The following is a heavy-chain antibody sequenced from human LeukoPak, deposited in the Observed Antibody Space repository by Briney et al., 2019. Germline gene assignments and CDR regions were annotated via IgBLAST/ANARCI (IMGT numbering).Heavy chain of an antibody. CDR3: AREGVYYYDSSGYYPKYYFDY. CDR2: ISGSGGST. V-gene: IGHV3-23*01. CDR1: GFTFSSYA. Sequence: PGGSLRLSCAASGFTFSSYAMSWIRQAPGKGLEWVSAISGSGGSTYYADSVKGRFTISRDNSKNTLYLQMNSLRAEDTAVYYCAREGVYYYDSSGYYPKYYFDYWGQGTLVTVSS. D-gene: IGHD3-22*01. J-gene: IGHJ4*02.